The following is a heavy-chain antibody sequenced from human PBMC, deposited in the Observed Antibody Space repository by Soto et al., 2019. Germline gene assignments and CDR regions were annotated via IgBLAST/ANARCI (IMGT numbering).Heavy chain of an antibody. CDR1: GGSISSYY. Sequence: QVQLQESGPGLVKPSETLSLTCTVSGGSISSYYWSWNRQPPGKGLACIGYIYYSGSTNYNPTLKGRVNRSVGTSKDQFCLKLSSVTAADAAMYYCARVQAGFDYWGQGTPVTVSS. D-gene: IGHD6-13*01. V-gene: IGHV4-59*01. CDR2: IYYSGST. CDR3: ARVQAGFDY. J-gene: IGHJ4*02.